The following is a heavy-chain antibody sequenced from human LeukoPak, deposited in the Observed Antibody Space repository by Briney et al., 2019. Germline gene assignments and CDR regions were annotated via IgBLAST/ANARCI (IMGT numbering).Heavy chain of an antibody. J-gene: IGHJ5*02. CDR2: INPNSGGT. Sequence: GASVKVSCKASGYTFTRYYMHWVRQAPGQGLEGMGWINPNSGGTNHAHKFQGRVTMTRDTSISTVYMELSRLRSDDTAVYYCARGLKTLNWFDPWGQGTLVTVSS. CDR3: ARGLKTLNWFDP. CDR1: GYTFTRYY. V-gene: IGHV1-2*02. D-gene: IGHD3-16*01.